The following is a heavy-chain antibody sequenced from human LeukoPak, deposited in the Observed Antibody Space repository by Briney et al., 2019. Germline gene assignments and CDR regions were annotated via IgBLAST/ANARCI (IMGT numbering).Heavy chain of an antibody. V-gene: IGHV1-2*02. CDR1: GYTFTAYY. J-gene: IGHJ4*02. Sequence: ASVKVTCKTSGYTFTAYYIHWLRQPPGQGLEWMGWMNPNSGGTKYAQTFQGRVTLPRDTSISTAYLELSSQTADDTAVYFCARQGSNSSGWYAVDDWGQGTLVTVSS. CDR2: MNPNSGGT. D-gene: IGHD6-19*01. CDR3: ARQGSNSSGWYAVDD.